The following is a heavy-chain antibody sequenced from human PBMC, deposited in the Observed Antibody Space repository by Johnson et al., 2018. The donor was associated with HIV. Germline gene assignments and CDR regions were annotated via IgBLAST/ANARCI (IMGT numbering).Heavy chain of an antibody. CDR3: ARDIHSMIDALDS. CDR2: ISSSGSSI. Sequence: VQLVESGGGLVKPGGSLRLSCAASGFTFSDYYMNWIRQAPGKGLEWVSYISSSGSSISYADSVKGRFTISRDNAKNSLYLQMNNLRAEETTVYYCARDIHSMIDALDSGGQGKMVTVSS. D-gene: IGHD2/OR15-2a*01. J-gene: IGHJ3*02. CDR1: GFTFSDYY. V-gene: IGHV3-11*04.